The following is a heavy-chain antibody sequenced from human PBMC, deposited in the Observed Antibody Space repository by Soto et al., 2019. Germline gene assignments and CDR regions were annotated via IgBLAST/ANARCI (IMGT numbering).Heavy chain of an antibody. Sequence: SETLSLTCAVYGGSFSGYYWSWIRQPPGKGLEWIGEINHSGSTNYNPSLKSRGTISVDTAKNQFSLKLGSVTAADRAVYYCSVRLLYWFDSWGRGTRVTDSS. J-gene: IGHJ5*01. CDR3: SVRLLYWFDS. V-gene: IGHV4-34*06. D-gene: IGHD2-2*01. CDR2: INHSGST. CDR1: GGSFSGYY.